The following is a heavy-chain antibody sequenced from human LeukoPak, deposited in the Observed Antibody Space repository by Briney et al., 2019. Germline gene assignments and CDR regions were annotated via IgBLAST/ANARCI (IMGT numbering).Heavy chain of an antibody. CDR2: ISYDGSNK. CDR3: ARVQRLAAIDY. J-gene: IGHJ4*02. V-gene: IGHV3-30*04. D-gene: IGHD6-6*01. Sequence: GGSLRLSCAASGFTFSSYAMHWVRQAPGKGLEWVAVISYDGSNKYYADSVKGRFTISRDNSKNTLYLQMNSLRAEGTAVYYCARVQRLAAIDYWGQGTLVTVSS. CDR1: GFTFSSYA.